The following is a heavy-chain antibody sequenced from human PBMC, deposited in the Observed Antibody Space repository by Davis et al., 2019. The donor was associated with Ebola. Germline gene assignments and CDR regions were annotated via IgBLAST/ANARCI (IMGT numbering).Heavy chain of an antibody. J-gene: IGHJ3*01. CDR1: GFIFSSYV. Sequence: GESLKISCAASGFIFSSYVMSWVRQAPGKGLEWVSTLGTSADTYYADSVKGRFTISRDNSKDTLNRQMNGLRVEDTAIYYCVKDTSSIWFDVWGQGTTVTVSS. CDR2: LGTSADT. D-gene: IGHD6-13*01. CDR3: VKDTSSIWFDV. V-gene: IGHV3-23*01.